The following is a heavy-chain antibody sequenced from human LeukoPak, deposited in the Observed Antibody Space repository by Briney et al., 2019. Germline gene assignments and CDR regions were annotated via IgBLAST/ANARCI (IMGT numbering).Heavy chain of an antibody. CDR3: ARVDIGYFDWLYYYGMDV. D-gene: IGHD3-9*01. V-gene: IGHV1-2*02. CDR2: INPNSGGT. J-gene: IGHJ6*02. CDR1: GYTFTSYG. Sequence: ASVKVSCKASGYTFTSYGISWVRQAPGQGLEWMGWINPNSGGTNYAQKFQGRVTMTRDTSINTAYMELSRLRSDDTAVYYCARVDIGYFDWLYYYGMDVWGQGTTVTVSS.